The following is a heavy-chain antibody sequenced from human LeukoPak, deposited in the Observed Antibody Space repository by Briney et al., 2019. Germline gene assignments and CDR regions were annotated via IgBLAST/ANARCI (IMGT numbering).Heavy chain of an antibody. CDR1: GYRSTNYW. CDR3: ARHDITGYYQFDY. CDR2: IYPCDSET. V-gene: IGHV5-51*01. Sequence: GESPRISCRGSGYRSTNYWITWVRQLPGKGLEWMGIIYPCDSETRYSPSFQGQVTISADTSFNTAYLQWSSLRSSDTAIYYCARHDITGYYQFDYWGQGTLVTVSS. J-gene: IGHJ4*02. D-gene: IGHD3-22*01.